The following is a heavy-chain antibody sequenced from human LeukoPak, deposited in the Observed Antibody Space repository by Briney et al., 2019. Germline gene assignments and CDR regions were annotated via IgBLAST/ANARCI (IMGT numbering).Heavy chain of an antibody. CDR2: INPNSGGT. V-gene: IGHV1-2*02. CDR1: GYTFTGYH. Sequence: GASVKVSCKASGYTFTGYHIHWVRQAPGQGLEWMGWINPNSGGTEYAQKFQGRVTMTRDTSITTAYMELSRLRSDDTAVYYCARDERYDSSGYPFDYWGQGTLVTVSS. J-gene: IGHJ4*02. D-gene: IGHD3-22*01. CDR3: ARDERYDSSGYPFDY.